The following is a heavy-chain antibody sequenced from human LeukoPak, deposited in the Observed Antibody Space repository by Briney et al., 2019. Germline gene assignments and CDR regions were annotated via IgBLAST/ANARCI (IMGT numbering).Heavy chain of an antibody. Sequence: ASVKVSCKASGYTFTSYYMHWVRQAPGQGLEWMGIINPSVISTSYAQKFQGRITMTRDTSISTAYMELSRLRSDDTAVYYCARDLVLRSFLGDYYYGMDVWGQGTTVTVSS. CDR3: ARDLVLRSFLGDYYYGMDV. CDR2: INPSVIST. D-gene: IGHD3-9*01. J-gene: IGHJ6*02. V-gene: IGHV1-46*01. CDR1: GYTFTSYY.